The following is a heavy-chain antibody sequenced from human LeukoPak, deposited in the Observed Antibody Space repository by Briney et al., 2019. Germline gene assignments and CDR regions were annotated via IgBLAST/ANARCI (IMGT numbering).Heavy chain of an antibody. V-gene: IGHV1-46*01. Sequence: ASVKVSCKASGYTFTGYYMHCVRPTPGQGLEWMGILNPSGGITSYAQKLQGRVTITRDTYTSTVYMELSSLRSEDTAVYYCARESYDAFDIWGQGTMVTVSS. CDR2: LNPSGGIT. J-gene: IGHJ3*02. CDR1: GYTFTGYY. CDR3: ARESYDAFDI.